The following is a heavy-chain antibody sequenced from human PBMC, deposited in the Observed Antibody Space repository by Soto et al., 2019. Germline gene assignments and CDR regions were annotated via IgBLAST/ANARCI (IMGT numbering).Heavy chain of an antibody. CDR3: ARDRGRVKWFGEPGDY. CDR2: ISAYNGNT. D-gene: IGHD3-10*01. J-gene: IGHJ4*02. V-gene: IGHV1-18*01. CDR1: GYTFTSYG. Sequence: QVQLVQSGAEVKKPGASVKVSCKASGYTFTSYGISWVRQAPGQGLEWMGWISAYNGNTNYAQKLQGRVTMTTDTSTSTAYMALGSLRSDDTAVYYCARDRGRVKWFGEPGDYWGQGTLVTVSS.